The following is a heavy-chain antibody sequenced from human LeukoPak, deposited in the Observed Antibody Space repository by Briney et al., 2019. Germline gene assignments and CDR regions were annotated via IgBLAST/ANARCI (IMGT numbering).Heavy chain of an antibody. V-gene: IGHV3-53*01. D-gene: IGHD1-26*01. CDR1: GFTVSSNY. CDR2: IYSGGST. CDR3: AKGRIVGATYFDY. J-gene: IGHJ4*02. Sequence: GGSLRLSCAASGFTVSSNYMSWVRQAPGKGLEWVSVIYSGGSTYYADSVKGRFTISRDNSKNTLYLQMNSLRAEDTAVYYCAKGRIVGATYFDYWGQGTLVTVSS.